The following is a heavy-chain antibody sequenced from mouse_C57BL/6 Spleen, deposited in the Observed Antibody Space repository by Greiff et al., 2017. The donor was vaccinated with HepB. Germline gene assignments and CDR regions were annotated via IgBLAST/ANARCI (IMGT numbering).Heavy chain of an antibody. Sequence: VQLKQSGPGLVQPSQSLSIPCTVSGFSLTSYGVHWVRQSPGKGLEWLGVIWRGGSTDYNAAFMSRLSITKDNSKSQVFFKMNRLQADDTAIYYCAKSDDYDTDYYAMDYWGQGTSVTVSS. J-gene: IGHJ4*01. D-gene: IGHD2-4*01. CDR3: AKSDDYDTDYYAMDY. CDR2: IWRGGST. CDR1: GFSLTSYG. V-gene: IGHV2-5*01.